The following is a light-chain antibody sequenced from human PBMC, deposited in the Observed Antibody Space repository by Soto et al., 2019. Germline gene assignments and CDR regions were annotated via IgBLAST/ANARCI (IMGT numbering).Light chain of an antibody. CDR2: AGT. Sequence: QSALTQPASVSGSPGQSITISGTGTSSDVGFYNLVSWYHQYPGKAPKLILYAGTKRPSGLSTRFSGSMSGSTASLTISGLQAEDEGNYYCCSYATSDTLLFGGGTKLTVL. J-gene: IGLJ2*01. V-gene: IGLV2-23*01. CDR3: CSYATSDTLL. CDR1: SSDVGFYNL.